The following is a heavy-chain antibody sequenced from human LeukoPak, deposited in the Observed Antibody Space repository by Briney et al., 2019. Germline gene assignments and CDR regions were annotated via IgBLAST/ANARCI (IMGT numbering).Heavy chain of an antibody. D-gene: IGHD3-16*01. CDR1: GGSIGSSSYY. V-gene: IGHV4-39*01. J-gene: IGHJ4*02. Sequence: SETLSLTCTVSGGSIGSSSYYWGWIRQPPGKGLEWIGSIYYSGSTYYNPSLKSRVTISVDTSKNQFSLKLSSVTAADTAVYYCARRSLSGGSYFDYWGQGTLVTVSS. CDR3: ARRSLSGGSYFDY. CDR2: IYYSGST.